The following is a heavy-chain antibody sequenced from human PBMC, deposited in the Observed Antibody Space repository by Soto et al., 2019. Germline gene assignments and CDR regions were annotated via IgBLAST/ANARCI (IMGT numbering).Heavy chain of an antibody. J-gene: IGHJ4*02. Sequence: EVQLVESGGGLVKPGGSLRLSCVVSGFRLRDYWMTWVRQAPGKGLEWVATIKQDASEKYYVDSVKGRCTISRDNAKNSLYLQMNSLTTEDTAVYYCASEKSVDADWGQGTLVTVSS. V-gene: IGHV3-7*05. D-gene: IGHD2-2*01. CDR1: GFRLRDYW. CDR2: IKQDASEK. CDR3: ASEKSVDAD.